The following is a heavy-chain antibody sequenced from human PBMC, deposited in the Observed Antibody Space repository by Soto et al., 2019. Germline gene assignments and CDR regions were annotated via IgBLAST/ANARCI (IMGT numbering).Heavy chain of an antibody. Sequence: PGGSLRLSCSASEFTFSSYAMHWVRQPPGKGLEYVSVISYDGGTTYYADSVKGRFTIARDNSKNTLYLQMSSLRTEDTAVYYCVKDREFRGLVPRLEYWGHGTLVTVSS. CDR1: EFTFSSYA. D-gene: IGHD3-10*01. CDR3: VKDREFRGLVPRLEY. CDR2: ISYDGGTT. V-gene: IGHV3-64D*06. J-gene: IGHJ4*01.